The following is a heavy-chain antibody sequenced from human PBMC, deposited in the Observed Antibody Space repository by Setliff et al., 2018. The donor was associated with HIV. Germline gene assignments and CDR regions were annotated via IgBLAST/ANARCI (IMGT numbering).Heavy chain of an antibody. Sequence: GGSLRLSCAASGFTFSTYAMSWVRQAPGKGLEWVSSLSGSGDSTYYADSVKGRFAISRDNSKNTLYLQMNSLRPEDTAGYYCARDRRYDYDSSVPGADYFQYWGQGTLVTVSS. CDR3: ARDRRYDYDSSVPGADYFQY. CDR1: GFTFSTYA. V-gene: IGHV3-23*01. CDR2: LSGSGDST. D-gene: IGHD3-22*01. J-gene: IGHJ1*01.